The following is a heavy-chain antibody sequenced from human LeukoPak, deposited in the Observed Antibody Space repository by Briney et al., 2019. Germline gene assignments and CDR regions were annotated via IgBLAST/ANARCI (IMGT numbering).Heavy chain of an antibody. D-gene: IGHD4-17*01. V-gene: IGHV3-48*03. CDR3: AKVERGLLTVTTLFDY. J-gene: IGHJ4*02. Sequence: PGGSLRLSCAASGFTFSTYEMSWVRQAPGQGLEWVSYISSSGSTIFYADSVMGRFTISRDNTKNSLYLQMNSLRAEDTAVYFCAKVERGLLTVTTLFDYWGQGTLVTVSS. CDR1: GFTFSTYE. CDR2: ISSSGSTI.